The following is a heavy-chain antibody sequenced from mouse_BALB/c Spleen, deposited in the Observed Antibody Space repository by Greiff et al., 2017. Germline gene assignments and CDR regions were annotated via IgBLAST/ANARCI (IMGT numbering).Heavy chain of an antibody. Sequence: QVQLQQSGAELVRPGSSVKISCKASGYAFSSYWMNWVKQRPGQGLEWIGQIYPGDGDTNYNGKFKGKATLTADKSSSTAYMQLSSLTSEDSAVYFCARYPNYGKGDYAMDYWGQGTSVTVSS. D-gene: IGHD2-1*01. V-gene: IGHV1-80*01. CDR1: GYAFSSYW. CDR3: ARYPNYGKGDYAMDY. CDR2: IYPGDGDT. J-gene: IGHJ4*01.